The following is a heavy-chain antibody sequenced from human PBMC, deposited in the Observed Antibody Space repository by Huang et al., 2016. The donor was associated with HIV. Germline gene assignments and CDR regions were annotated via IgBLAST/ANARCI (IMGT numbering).Heavy chain of an antibody. D-gene: IGHD3-22*01. J-gene: IGHJ4*02. CDR2: INQSGST. CDR1: GGSISGYY. Sequence: GGSISGYYWSWIRQPPGKGLEWIGEINQSGSTNYNPSLKSRVTISVDTSKNQFSLKLSSVTVADTAVYYCARAYYYYDSSGYLHYFDYWGQGTLVTVSS. V-gene: IGHV4-34*01. CDR3: ARAYYYYDSSGYLHYFDY.